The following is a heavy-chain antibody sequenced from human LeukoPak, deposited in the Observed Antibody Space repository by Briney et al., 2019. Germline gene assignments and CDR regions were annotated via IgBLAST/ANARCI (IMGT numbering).Heavy chain of an antibody. CDR1: GDSITSSAFY. CDR2: INHSGST. CDR3: ARGRLGYCSGGSCSPFDY. D-gene: IGHD2-15*01. Sequence: PSETLSLTCTVSGDSITSSAFYWGWIRQPPGKGLGWIGEINHSGSTNYNPSLKSRVTISVDTSKNQFSLKLSSVTAADTAVYYCARGRLGYCSGGSCSPFDYWGQGTLVTVSS. V-gene: IGHV4-39*07. J-gene: IGHJ4*02.